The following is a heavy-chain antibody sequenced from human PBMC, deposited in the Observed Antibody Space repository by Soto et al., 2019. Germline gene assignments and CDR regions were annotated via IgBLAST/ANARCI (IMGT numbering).Heavy chain of an antibody. V-gene: IGHV3-30*18. Sequence: QVQLVESGGGVVQPGRSLRLSCAASGFTFSNFGIHWVRQAPGKGLEWVAVISYDGSNRYYGDSVKGRFTISRDNSKNTLYLQMNSRRAEDTAVYYCAKDVYSRYDQRGDYYGMDVWGQGTTVTVSS. J-gene: IGHJ6*02. CDR2: ISYDGSNR. CDR3: AKDVYSRYDQRGDYYGMDV. D-gene: IGHD5-12*01. CDR1: GFTFSNFG.